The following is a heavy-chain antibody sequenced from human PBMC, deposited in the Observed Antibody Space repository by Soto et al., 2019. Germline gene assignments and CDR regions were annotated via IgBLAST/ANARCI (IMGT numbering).Heavy chain of an antibody. V-gene: IGHV3-30*18. J-gene: IGHJ4*02. CDR2: ISYDGSNK. D-gene: IGHD6-19*01. CDR1: GFTFSSYG. Sequence: QVQLVESGGGVVQPGRSLRLSCAASGFTFSSYGMHWVRQAPGKGLEWVAVISYDGSNKYYEDSVKGRFTISRDNSKNTLYLQMNSLRAEDTAVYYCAKEIKASIAVACSDYWGQGTLVTVSS. CDR3: AKEIKASIAVACSDY.